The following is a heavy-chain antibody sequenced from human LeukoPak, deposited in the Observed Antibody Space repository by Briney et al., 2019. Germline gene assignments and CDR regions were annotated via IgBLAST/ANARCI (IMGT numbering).Heavy chain of an antibody. J-gene: IGHJ4*02. D-gene: IGHD6-19*01. Sequence: GRFLRLSCAASGFTFSSYGLHWVRQAPGKGLECVARISYDGSNKFYGDSVKGRFTISRDSSKNTLYLQMNSLRAEDTAVYYCAKLRDVAVTGPLGYWGQGTLVTVSS. CDR2: ISYDGSNK. CDR3: AKLRDVAVTGPLGY. V-gene: IGHV3-30*18. CDR1: GFTFSSYG.